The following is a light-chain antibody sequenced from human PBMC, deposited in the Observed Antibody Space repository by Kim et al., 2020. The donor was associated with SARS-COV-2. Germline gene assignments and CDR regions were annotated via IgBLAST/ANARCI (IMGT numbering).Light chain of an antibody. CDR2: AAS. CDR1: QGISNY. J-gene: IGKJ4*01. V-gene: IGKV1-27*01. CDR3: QKYNSAPPLT. Sequence: SVGDRVTITCLASQGISNYLAWYQQKPGKVPKLLIYAASTLQSGVPSRFSGSGSGTDFTLTISSLQPEDVATYYCQKYNSAPPLTFGGGTKVDIK.